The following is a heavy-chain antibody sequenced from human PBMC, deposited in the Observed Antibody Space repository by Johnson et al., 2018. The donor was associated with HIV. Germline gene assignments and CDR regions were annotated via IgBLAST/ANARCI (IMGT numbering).Heavy chain of an antibody. Sequence: QVQLVESGGGVVQPGGSLRLSCAASGFTFSSYGMHWVRQAPGKGLEWVAVISYDGSNKYYADSVKGRFTISRDNSKNTLYLQMNSLRAEDTAVYYCALLRGAAGDDAFDIWGQGTMVTVSS. D-gene: IGHD6-13*01. CDR2: ISYDGSNK. V-gene: IGHV3-30*19. J-gene: IGHJ3*02. CDR3: ALLRGAAGDDAFDI. CDR1: GFTFSSYG.